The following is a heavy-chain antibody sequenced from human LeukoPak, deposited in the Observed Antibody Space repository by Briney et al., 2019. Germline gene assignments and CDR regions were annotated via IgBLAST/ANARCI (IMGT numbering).Heavy chain of an antibody. J-gene: IGHJ4*02. Sequence: GGSLRLSCAASGFTVSSNYMSWVRQAPGKGLEWVSVIYSGGSTYYADSVKGRFTISRDNSKNTLYLQMSSLRAEDTAVYYCVKGLLTRRFAWGYWGQGTLVTVSS. D-gene: IGHD3-9*01. CDR3: VKGLLTRRFAWGY. V-gene: IGHV3-53*05. CDR1: GFTVSSNY. CDR2: IYSGGST.